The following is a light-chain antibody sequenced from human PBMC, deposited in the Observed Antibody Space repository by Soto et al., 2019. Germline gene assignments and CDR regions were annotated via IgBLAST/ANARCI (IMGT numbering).Light chain of an antibody. CDR2: AAS. Sequence: DIQMTQSPSSLSASVGDRVTITCRAVQSIVTYVNWYLQKPGKAPKLLIYAASNLQSGVPSRFSGRGSGTDFTLTISSLQPEDFATYFCQQSYSTPPWTFGQGTKVDIK. CDR1: QSIVTY. CDR3: QQSYSTPPWT. J-gene: IGKJ1*01. V-gene: IGKV1-39*01.